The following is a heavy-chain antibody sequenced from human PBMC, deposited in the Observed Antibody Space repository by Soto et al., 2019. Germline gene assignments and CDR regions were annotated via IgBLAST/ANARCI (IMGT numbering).Heavy chain of an antibody. Sequence: EVQLVESGGGLIQPGGSLKLSCAASGFTVGNNYMSWVRQAPGKGLEWVSLIYSTGTTKYADSVKGRFTVSRDNAKNSLYLQMKSPRAEDTPVYYCAKDGRGSGSHYNSFGYWGQGTRVTVSS. CDR1: GFTVGNNY. D-gene: IGHD3-10*01. J-gene: IGHJ4*02. V-gene: IGHV3-53*01. CDR2: IYSTGTT. CDR3: AKDGRGSGSHYNSFGY.